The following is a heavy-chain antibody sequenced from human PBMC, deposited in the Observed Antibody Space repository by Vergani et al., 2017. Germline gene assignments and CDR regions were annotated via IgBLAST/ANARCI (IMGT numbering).Heavy chain of an antibody. CDR1: GFSFNTYG. CDR2: IGYDGRIK. J-gene: IGHJ4*03. D-gene: IGHD4-17*01. CDR3: AKXGREYSDYGYFDY. V-gene: IGHV3-30*02. Sequence: QVQLVETAGGVVQPGGSLRLYCATSGFSFNTYGAHWVRQAPGKGLEWVAFIGYDGRIKYNVDSVKGRFTISRDTSKKTLSLQMRSLRADDTAVYYCAKXGREYSDYGYFDYLGQGTLVTVSS.